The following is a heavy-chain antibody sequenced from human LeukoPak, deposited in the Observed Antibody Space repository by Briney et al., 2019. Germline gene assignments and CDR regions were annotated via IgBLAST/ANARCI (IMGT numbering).Heavy chain of an antibody. J-gene: IGHJ6*02. CDR1: GGSVSSGGHY. D-gene: IGHD3-10*01. Sequence: SETLSLTCSVSGGSVSSGGHYWSWIRQHPGEGLEWIGYIYYSGSTYYNPSLKSRIIISVDTSKNQFSLKLSSVIAADPAVYYWARGRISMIRGVIVYYYGMDVWGHGTTVTVS. CDR2: IYYSGST. V-gene: IGHV4-31*03. CDR3: ARGRISMIRGVIVYYYGMDV.